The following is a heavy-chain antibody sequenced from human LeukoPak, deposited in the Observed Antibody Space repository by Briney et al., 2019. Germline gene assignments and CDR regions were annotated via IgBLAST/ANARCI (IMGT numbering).Heavy chain of an antibody. CDR2: IYYSGST. CDR1: GVSISSYY. J-gene: IGHJ6*02. D-gene: IGHD3-10*01. Sequence: SETLSLTCTVSGVSISSYYWSWIRQPPGKGLEWIGYIYYSGSTDYNPYLKSRVTISVDTSKNQFSLKLSSVAAADTAVYYCARCFRHYYGSGSLIGWDVWGQGTTVTVSS. V-gene: IGHV4-59*01. CDR3: ARCFRHYYGSGSLIGWDV.